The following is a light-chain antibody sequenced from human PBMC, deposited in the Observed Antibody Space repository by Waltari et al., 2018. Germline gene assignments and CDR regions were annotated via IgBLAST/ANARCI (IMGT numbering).Light chain of an antibody. CDR1: RSNIGSNY. J-gene: IGLJ3*02. CDR3: AAWDDSLSGRV. CDR2: RNN. V-gene: IGLV1-47*01. Sequence: QSVLTQPPSASGTPGQRVTISCSGRRSNIGSNYLYWYQQPPGTTPKLLIYRNNQRPSGVPDRFSGSKSGTSASLAISGLRSEDEADYYCAAWDDSLSGRVFGGGTKLTVL.